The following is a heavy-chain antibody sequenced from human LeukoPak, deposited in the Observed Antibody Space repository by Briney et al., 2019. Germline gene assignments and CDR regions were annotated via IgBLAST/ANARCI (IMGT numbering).Heavy chain of an antibody. V-gene: IGHV3-23*01. D-gene: IGHD3-22*01. Sequence: GGSLRLSCAASRFTFSSHAMSWVRQAPGKGLEWVSTISAGGGGAYYAGSVRGRFTISRDNSKDTLFLQMNSLRAEDTAVYYCARYYYDSSRGAYWGQGTLVTVSS. J-gene: IGHJ4*02. CDR2: ISAGGGGA. CDR1: RFTFSSHA. CDR3: ARYYYDSSRGAY.